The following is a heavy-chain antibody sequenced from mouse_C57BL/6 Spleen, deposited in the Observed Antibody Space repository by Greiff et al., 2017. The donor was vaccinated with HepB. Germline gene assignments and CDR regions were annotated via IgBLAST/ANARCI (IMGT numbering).Heavy chain of an antibody. D-gene: IGHD2-5*01. CDR1: GYTFTDYN. J-gene: IGHJ3*01. CDR3: ARGGTDYSNRAWFAY. CDR2: INPNNGGT. Sequence: EVQLQQSGPELVNPGASVKIPCKASGYTFTDYNMDWVKQSHGKSLEWIGDINPNNGGTIYNQKFKGKATLTVDKSSSTAYMELRSLTSEDTAVYYCARGGTDYSNRAWFAYWGQGTLVTVSA. V-gene: IGHV1-18*01.